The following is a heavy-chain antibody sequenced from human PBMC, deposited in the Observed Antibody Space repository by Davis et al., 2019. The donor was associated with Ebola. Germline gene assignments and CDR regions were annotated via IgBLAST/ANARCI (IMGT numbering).Heavy chain of an antibody. CDR3: ARGRDSSSSNWFDP. D-gene: IGHD6-6*01. CDR1: GGTFSSYA. CDR2: IIPIFGTA. Sequence: AASVKVSCKASGGTFSSYAISWVRQAPGQGLEWMGGIIPIFGTANYAQKFQGRVTITADESTSTAYMELSSLRSEDTAVYYCARGRDSSSSNWFDPWGQGTLVTVSS. J-gene: IGHJ5*02. V-gene: IGHV1-69*13.